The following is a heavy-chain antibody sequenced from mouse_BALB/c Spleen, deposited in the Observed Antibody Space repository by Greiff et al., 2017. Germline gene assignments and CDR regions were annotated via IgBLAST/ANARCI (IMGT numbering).Heavy chain of an antibody. Sequence: EVKLMESGGGLVKPGGSLKLSCAASGFTFSSYAMSWVRQTPEKRLEWVASISSGGSTYYPDSVKGRFTISRDNARNILYLQMSSLRSEDTAMYYFARKGEIYYDYDPAWFAYWGQGTLVTVSA. CDR3: ARKGEIYYDYDPAWFAY. V-gene: IGHV5-6-5*01. CDR2: ISSGGST. D-gene: IGHD2-4*01. CDR1: GFTFSSYA. J-gene: IGHJ3*01.